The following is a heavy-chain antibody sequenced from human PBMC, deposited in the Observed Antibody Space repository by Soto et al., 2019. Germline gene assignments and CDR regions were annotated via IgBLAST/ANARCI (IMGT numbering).Heavy chain of an antibody. V-gene: IGHV1-8*01. D-gene: IGHD2-15*01. J-gene: IGHJ6*03. CDR1: GYTFTSYD. CDR3: ARGIRCSGGSCPVGYYYMDV. CDR2: MNPNSGNT. Sequence: QVQLVQSGAEVKKPGASVKVSCKASGYTFTSYDINWVRQATGQGLEWMGWMNPNSGNTGYAQKFQGRVTMTRNTSISTAYMELSSLRSEDTAVYYCARGIRCSGGSCPVGYYYMDVWGKGTTVTVSS.